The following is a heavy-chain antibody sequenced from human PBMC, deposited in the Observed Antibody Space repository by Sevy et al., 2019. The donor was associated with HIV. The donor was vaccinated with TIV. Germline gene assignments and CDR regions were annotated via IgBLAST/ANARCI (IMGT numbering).Heavy chain of an antibody. J-gene: IGHJ4*02. Sequence: GGSLRLSCAASGFTFSSYGMHWVRQAPGKGLEWVAFIRYDGSNKYYADSVKGRFTISRDNSKNTLYLQMNSLRAEDTAVYYCAKDPLTRYYFDYWVQGTLVTVSS. CDR1: GFTFSSYG. CDR3: AKDPLTRYYFDY. CDR2: IRYDGSNK. V-gene: IGHV3-30*02.